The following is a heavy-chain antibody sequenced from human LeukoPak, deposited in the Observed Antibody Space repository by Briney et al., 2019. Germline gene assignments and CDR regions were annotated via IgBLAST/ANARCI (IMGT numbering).Heavy chain of an antibody. Sequence: SETLSLTCTVDGGSMSSYYWSWIRQPPEKGLEWIGYIYYSGSTNYNPSLKSRVTISVDTSKNQFSLKLSSVTAADTAVYYCTRGSIAYYYMDVWGKGTTVTISS. J-gene: IGHJ6*03. CDR3: TRGSIAYYYMDV. D-gene: IGHD3-22*01. CDR2: IYYSGST. V-gene: IGHV4-59*01. CDR1: GGSMSSYY.